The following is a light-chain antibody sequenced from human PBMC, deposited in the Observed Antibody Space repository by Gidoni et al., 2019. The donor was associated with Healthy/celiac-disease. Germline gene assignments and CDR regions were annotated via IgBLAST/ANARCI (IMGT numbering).Light chain of an antibody. CDR1: QSVSSSY. V-gene: IGKV3-20*01. CDR2: CAS. J-gene: IGKJ3*01. Sequence: EIVLTQSPGTLSLSPGERATLSCRASQSVSSSYLAWYQQKPSQAPRLLIYCASSRATGIPDRFSCSESGTDFTLTISRLEPEDFAVYYCQQYGSSSFTFGPGTKVNIK. CDR3: QQYGSSSFT.